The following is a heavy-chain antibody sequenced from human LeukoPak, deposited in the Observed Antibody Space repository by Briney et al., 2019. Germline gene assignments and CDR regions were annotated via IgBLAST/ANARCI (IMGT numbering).Heavy chain of an antibody. J-gene: IGHJ3*02. Sequence: SETLSLTCTVSNGSISSSYWNWIRQAPGKGLEWIGYIYFRGGTNYNAALKSRVTMSVDTSKNQFSLKLSSVTAADTAVYYCARFRSRLWFGGSDAFDIWGQGTMVTVSS. V-gene: IGHV4-59*12. CDR2: IYFRGGT. CDR3: ARFRSRLWFGGSDAFDI. CDR1: NGSISSSY. D-gene: IGHD3-10*01.